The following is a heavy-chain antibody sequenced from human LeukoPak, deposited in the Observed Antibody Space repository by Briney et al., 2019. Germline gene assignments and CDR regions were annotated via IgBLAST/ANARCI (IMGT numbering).Heavy chain of an antibody. CDR3: ARVGSGSFRD. J-gene: IGHJ4*02. CDR1: GVSISSHY. D-gene: IGHD1-26*01. CDR2: ISNSGTT. V-gene: IGHV4-59*11. Sequence: SETLSLTCTVSGVSISSHYWSWIRQPPGKGLECIGYISNSGTTNYNPSLKSRVTISIDTSKSHFSLNLTSVTPADTAVYYCARVGSGSFRDWGQGTLVTVSS.